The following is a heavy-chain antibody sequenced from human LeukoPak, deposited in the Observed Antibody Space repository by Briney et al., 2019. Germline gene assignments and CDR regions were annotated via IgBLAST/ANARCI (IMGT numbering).Heavy chain of an antibody. V-gene: IGHV1-2*06. D-gene: IGHD3-22*01. J-gene: IGHJ4*02. Sequence: ASVKVSCKASGYTFTGCYMHWVRQAPGQGLEWMGRINPNSGGTNYAQKFQGRVTMTRDTSISTAYMELSRLRSDDTAVYYCARGLLHWNYYDSSGSAEISCWGQGTLVTVSS. CDR1: GYTFTGCY. CDR2: INPNSGGT. CDR3: ARGLLHWNYYDSSGSAEISC.